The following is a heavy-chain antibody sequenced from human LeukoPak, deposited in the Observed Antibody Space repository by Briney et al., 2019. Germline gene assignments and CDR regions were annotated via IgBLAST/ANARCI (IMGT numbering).Heavy chain of an antibody. D-gene: IGHD3-9*01. Sequence: APVKVSCKASGGTFSSYATSWVRQAPGQGLEWMGGIIPIFGTANYAQKFQGRVTITADESTSTAYMELSSLRSEDTAVYYCARDSTYYDILTGYYNRNPSDYWGQGTPVTVSS. CDR1: GGTFSSYA. CDR2: IIPIFGTA. V-gene: IGHV1-69*13. J-gene: IGHJ4*02. CDR3: ARDSTYYDILTGYYNRNPSDY.